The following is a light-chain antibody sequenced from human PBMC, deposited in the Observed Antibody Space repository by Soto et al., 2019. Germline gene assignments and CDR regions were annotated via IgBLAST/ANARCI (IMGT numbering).Light chain of an antibody. V-gene: IGKV3D-15*01. J-gene: IGKJ5*01. CDR2: YIS. Sequence: EIVMTQSPATLSVSPGERATLSCRASQRISDDFAWYQKRTGQAPRLLIYYISTRATGIPARLRGSGSGTEFTLTINSLQSEESAVDYCQQQNQWPITFGQGTRLEI. CDR3: QQQNQWPIT. CDR1: QRISDD.